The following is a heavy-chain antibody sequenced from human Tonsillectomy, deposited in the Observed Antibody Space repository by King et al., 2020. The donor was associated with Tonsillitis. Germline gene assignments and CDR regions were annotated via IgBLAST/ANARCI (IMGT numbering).Heavy chain of an antibody. Sequence: QLQLVQSGAEVKKPGASVKVSCKASGYTFATYGFTWVRQAPGQGLEWMGWISAYDTNTNYAQKFQGRVTMTTDTSTSTAYMELRSLSSDDTAVYYCARFEEDNVVAVAATPPHDYYYSMDVWGEGTTVTVSS. J-gene: IGHJ6*03. V-gene: IGHV1-18*01. CDR1: GYTFATYG. CDR3: ARFEEDNVVAVAATPPHDYYYSMDV. D-gene: IGHD2-15*01. CDR2: ISAYDTNT.